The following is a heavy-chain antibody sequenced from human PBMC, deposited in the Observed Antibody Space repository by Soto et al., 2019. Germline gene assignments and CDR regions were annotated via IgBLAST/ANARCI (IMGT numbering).Heavy chain of an antibody. D-gene: IGHD3-16*02. CDR1: EYSFTSYW. V-gene: IGHV5-10-1*01. CDR2: IDPSDSYT. Sequence: PGESLKISCKGSEYSFTSYWITWVRQVPGKGLEWMGRIDPSDSYTNYSPSFHGHVTMSADKSISTAYLQWNSLQASDTAMYYCARHEGRGYSSNYRSPGYNWFDPWGQGTLVTVSS. CDR3: ARHEGRGYSSNYRSPGYNWFDP. J-gene: IGHJ5*02.